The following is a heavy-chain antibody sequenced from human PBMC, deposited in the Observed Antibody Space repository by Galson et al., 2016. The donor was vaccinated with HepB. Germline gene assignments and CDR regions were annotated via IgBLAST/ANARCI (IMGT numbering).Heavy chain of an antibody. V-gene: IGHV3-21*01. J-gene: IGHJ4*02. CDR2: LSSNSIYI. Sequence: SLRLSCAVSGLTVSNNYMSWVRQAPGKGLEWVSSLSSNSIYIYYADSVKGRFTIPRDNAKNSLYLQMNSLRAEDTAVYYCARGQAYSSSPPFDYWGQGTLVTVSS. D-gene: IGHD6-6*01. CDR3: ARGQAYSSSPPFDY. CDR1: GLTVSNNY.